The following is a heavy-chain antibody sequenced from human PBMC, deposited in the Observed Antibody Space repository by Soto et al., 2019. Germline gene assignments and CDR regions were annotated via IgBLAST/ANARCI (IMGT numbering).Heavy chain of an antibody. CDR3: ARDDEGGSDCDLGY. V-gene: IGHV3-30-3*01. J-gene: IGHJ4*02. Sequence: GGSLRLSCAASGVPFSSHAMHWVRPATGKGLEWVTLISSDGSNKYYADSVKGRFTTSRDNSKNTMYLQMNSLRVEDTAVYYCARDDEGGSDCDLGYWGQGALVTVSS. CDR1: GVPFSSHA. CDR2: ISSDGSNK. D-gene: IGHD1-26*01.